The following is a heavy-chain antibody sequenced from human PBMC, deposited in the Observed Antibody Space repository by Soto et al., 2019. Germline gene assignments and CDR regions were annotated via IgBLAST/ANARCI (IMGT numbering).Heavy chain of an antibody. Sequence: PGGSLRLSCAASGFTFTNYAMSWVRQAPGKGLEWVSAISGRGLSPYYADSVKGRFTISRDNAKNTMHLQMNGVRAEDTAVYYCAKDYVGDCSGGSCYFDYWGQGALVTVSS. D-gene: IGHD2-15*01. CDR3: AKDYVGDCSGGSCYFDY. CDR1: GFTFTNYA. V-gene: IGHV3-23*01. CDR2: ISGRGLSP. J-gene: IGHJ4*02.